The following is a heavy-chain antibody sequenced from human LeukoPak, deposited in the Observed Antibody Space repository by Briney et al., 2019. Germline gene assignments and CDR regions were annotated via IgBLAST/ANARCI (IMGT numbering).Heavy chain of an antibody. J-gene: IGHJ3*02. V-gene: IGHV3-30*18. D-gene: IGHD3-9*01. CDR3: ANFDGDSQAFHI. Sequence: ESGGSLRLSCAASGFTFTNYNMHWVRQTPGKGLQWVAAILYDGSKKYYADSVKGRFSVYRDNSDSTLYLQMNNLKTEDTALYSCANFDGDSQAFHIWGLGTMVTVSS. CDR1: GFTFTNYN. CDR2: ILYDGSKK.